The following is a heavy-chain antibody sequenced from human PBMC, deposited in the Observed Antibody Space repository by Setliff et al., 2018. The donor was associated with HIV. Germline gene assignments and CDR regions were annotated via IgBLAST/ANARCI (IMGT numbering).Heavy chain of an antibody. V-gene: IGHV1-46*01. CDR3: VREARGGYFDY. Sequence: GASVKVSCKASGYTFTSYYIRWVRQAPGQGLEWMGIVIPSTGDTNYAQNFQGRVTMTRDTSTNTVYMDLSSLKSEDTAVYYCVREARGGYFDYWGQGTLVTVSS. D-gene: IGHD2-15*01. CDR1: GYTFTSYY. CDR2: VIPSTGDT. J-gene: IGHJ4*02.